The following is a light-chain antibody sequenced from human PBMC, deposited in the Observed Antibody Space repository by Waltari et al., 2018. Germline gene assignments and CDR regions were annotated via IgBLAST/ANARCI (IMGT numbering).Light chain of an antibody. CDR1: QCIRND. V-gene: IGKV1-6*01. CDR2: APS. CDR3: LQDYNYPRT. J-gene: IGKJ1*01. Sequence: AIQMTQSPSSLSASVGARVTITCRASQCIRNDLGWYQQKPGKAPKLLIYAPSSLQIGVPSRFSGSGSGTDFTLTISSLQPEDFETYYCLQDYNYPRTFGQGTKVEIK.